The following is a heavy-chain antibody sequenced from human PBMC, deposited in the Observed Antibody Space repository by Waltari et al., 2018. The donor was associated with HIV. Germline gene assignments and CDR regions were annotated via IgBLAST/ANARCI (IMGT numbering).Heavy chain of an antibody. CDR3: ARHALRVGAAYWNFDL. D-gene: IGHD1-26*01. CDR1: GGSVSSSRYF. J-gene: IGHJ2*01. CDR2: IYYTGRA. V-gene: IGHV4-39*01. Sequence: QLQLQESGPGMVKPSETLSLPGTVSGGSVSSSRYFWGWIRQPPGKGLEWVGRIYYTGRAYYNPSLKSRVTISVDTSKNQFSLKVTSVTAADTAVYYCARHALRVGAAYWNFDLWGRGTLVTVSS.